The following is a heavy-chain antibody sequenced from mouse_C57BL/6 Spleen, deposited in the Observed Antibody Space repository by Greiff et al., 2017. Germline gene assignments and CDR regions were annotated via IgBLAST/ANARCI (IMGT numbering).Heavy chain of an antibody. V-gene: IGHV5-17*01. J-gene: IGHJ2*01. Sequence: DVMLVESGGGLVKPGGSLKLSCAASGFTFSDYGMHWVRQAPEKGLEWVAYISSGSSTIYYADTVKGRFTISRDNAKNTLFLQMTSLRAEDTAMYYWARRGITRYYFDYWGQGTTLTVSS. CDR1: GFTFSDYG. CDR2: ISSGSSTI. CDR3: ARRGITRYYFDY. D-gene: IGHD2-4*01.